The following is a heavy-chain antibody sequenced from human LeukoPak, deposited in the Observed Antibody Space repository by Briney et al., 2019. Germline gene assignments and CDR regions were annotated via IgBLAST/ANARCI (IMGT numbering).Heavy chain of an antibody. CDR3: ARAAYCGGDCYLFDY. J-gene: IGHJ4*02. Sequence: SETLSLTCTVSSDSIYSSNYYWGWIRQPPGKGLAWIGSIYYSGSTYYNSSLKSRVTISVDTSKNQFSLKLSSLTAADTAVYYCARAAYCGGDCYLFDYWGQGTLVTVFS. D-gene: IGHD2-21*02. CDR2: IYYSGST. V-gene: IGHV4-39*01. CDR1: SDSIYSSNYY.